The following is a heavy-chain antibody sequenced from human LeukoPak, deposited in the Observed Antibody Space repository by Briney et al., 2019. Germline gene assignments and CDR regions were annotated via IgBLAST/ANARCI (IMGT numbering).Heavy chain of an antibody. CDR1: GGSISSSYW. V-gene: IGHV4-4*02. D-gene: IGHD3-10*01. CDR3: ARNKYYYGSGNYGVPNWFDP. CDR2: IYHSGST. J-gene: IGHJ5*02. Sequence: PSETLSLTCAVSGGSISSSYWWTWVRQPPGKGLEWIGEIYHSGSTNYNPSLKSRLTISVDTSKNQFSLKLSSVTAADTAVYYCARNKYYYGSGNYGVPNWFDPWGQGTLVTVSS.